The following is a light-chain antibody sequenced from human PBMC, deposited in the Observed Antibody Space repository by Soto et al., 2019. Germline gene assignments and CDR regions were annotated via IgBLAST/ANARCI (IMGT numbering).Light chain of an antibody. CDR2: DVS. J-gene: IGLJ1*01. CDR1: SSDVGGYNN. CDR3: SSFTSSTTYV. V-gene: IGLV2-14*01. Sequence: QSALTQPASVYGSPGQAITISCTGTSSDVGGYNNVCWYQQHPGKAPKLIIYDVSNRPSGVFNRFSGSKSGNTASLTISGLQAEDEADYYCSSFTSSTTYVFGTGTKVTVL.